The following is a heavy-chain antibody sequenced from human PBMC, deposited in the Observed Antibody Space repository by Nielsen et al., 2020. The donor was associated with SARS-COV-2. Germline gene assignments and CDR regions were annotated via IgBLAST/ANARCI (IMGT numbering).Heavy chain of an antibody. D-gene: IGHD6-19*01. CDR3: ARITPSSGWDY. CDR2: INAGNGNT. Sequence: ASVKVSCKASRYSFASYSMHWVRQAPGQRLEWMGWINAGNGNTRYSQKFQGRVTMTRDTSANTAYMKLSSLSSEDTAVYYCARITPSSGWDYWGQGTLVTVSS. CDR1: RYSFASYS. V-gene: IGHV1-3*01. J-gene: IGHJ4*02.